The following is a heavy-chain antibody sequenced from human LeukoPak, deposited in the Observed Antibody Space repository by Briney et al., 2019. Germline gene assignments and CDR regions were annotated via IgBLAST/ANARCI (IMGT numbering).Heavy chain of an antibody. CDR3: ATESGASVMGGLDI. Sequence: ASVKVSCKVSGDSLNELSIHWVRQAPGKGLEWMGGFEPEEGETLHAEKFEGRVNMTEDTSTGTAYLELSSLRSEDMGVYYCATESGASVMGGLDIWGQGILVTVSS. J-gene: IGHJ5*02. V-gene: IGHV1-24*01. D-gene: IGHD2-8*01. CDR1: GDSLNELS. CDR2: FEPEEGET.